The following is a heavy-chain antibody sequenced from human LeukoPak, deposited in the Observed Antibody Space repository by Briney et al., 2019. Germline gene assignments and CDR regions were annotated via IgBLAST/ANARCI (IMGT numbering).Heavy chain of an antibody. J-gene: IGHJ4*02. CDR2: ISSSGSTI. V-gene: IGHV3-48*04. D-gene: IGHD6-19*01. CDR1: GFTFSSYA. Sequence: PGGSLRLSCAASGFTFSSYAMSWVRQAPGKGLEWVSYISSSGSTIYYADSVEGRFTISRDNAKNSLYLQMNSLRAEDTAVYYCARVKQWLVPCFDYWGQGTLVTVSS. CDR3: ARVKQWLVPCFDY.